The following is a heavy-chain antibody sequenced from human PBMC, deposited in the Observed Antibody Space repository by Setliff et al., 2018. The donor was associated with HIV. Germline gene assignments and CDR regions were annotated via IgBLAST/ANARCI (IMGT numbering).Heavy chain of an antibody. CDR3: ARDSGTTIGATGPGY. CDR2: IRGEADGGET. CDR1: GFNFATAW. V-gene: IGHV3-15*01. D-gene: IGHD1-26*01. J-gene: IGHJ4*02. Sequence: LRLSCEASGFNFATAWMNWVRRAPGKGLEWVARIRGEADGGETEYAAPVKGRFTVSRDDSKNTLYLQMNSLKTDDTAVYYCARDSGTTIGATGPGYWGQGTLVTVSS.